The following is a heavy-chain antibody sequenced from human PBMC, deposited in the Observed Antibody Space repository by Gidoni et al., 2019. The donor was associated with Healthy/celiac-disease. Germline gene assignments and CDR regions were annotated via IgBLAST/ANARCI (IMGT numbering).Heavy chain of an antibody. V-gene: IGHV2-5*02. CDR3: AHRMATISFDY. J-gene: IGHJ4*02. CDR1: GFSLRTSGVG. Sequence: QITLKASGPTLVKPTQTLTLTCTFSGFSLRTSGVGVGWIRQPPGKALEWLALIYWDDDKRYSPSLKSRLTITKDTSKTQVVLTMTNMDPVDTATYYCAHRMATISFDYWGQGTLVTVSS. CDR2: IYWDDDK. D-gene: IGHD5-12*01.